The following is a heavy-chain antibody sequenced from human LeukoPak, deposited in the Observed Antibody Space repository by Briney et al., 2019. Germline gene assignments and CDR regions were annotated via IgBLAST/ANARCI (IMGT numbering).Heavy chain of an antibody. CDR2: ISGGGGST. Sequence: GGSLRFSCAVSGFTFISYAMSWVRQAPGKGLEWVSAISGGGGSTYYADSVKGRFTISRDNSKNTLYLQMNSLRAEDTAVYYCARESYYFDYWGQGTLVTVSS. CDR1: GFTFISYA. V-gene: IGHV3-23*01. J-gene: IGHJ4*02. D-gene: IGHD3-16*02. CDR3: ARESYYFDY.